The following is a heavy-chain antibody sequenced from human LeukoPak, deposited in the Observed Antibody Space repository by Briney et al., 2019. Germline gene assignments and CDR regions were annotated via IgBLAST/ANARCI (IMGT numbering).Heavy chain of an antibody. J-gene: IGHJ4*02. D-gene: IGHD3-10*01. V-gene: IGHV3-23*01. CDR1: GFTFSSYA. CDR2: ISGSGGST. CDR3: AKDLWFGELSPLDFDY. Sequence: GGSLRLSCAASGFTFSSYAMSWVRQAPGKGLEWVSAISGSGGSTYYADSVKGRFTISRDNSKNTLYLQMNSLRAEDTAVYYCAKDLWFGELSPLDFDYWGQGTLVTVSS.